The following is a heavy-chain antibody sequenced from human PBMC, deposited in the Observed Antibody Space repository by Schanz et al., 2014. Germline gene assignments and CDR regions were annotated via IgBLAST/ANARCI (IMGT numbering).Heavy chain of an antibody. Sequence: QVQLQESGPGLVKPSETLSLTCTISGVSITNNYWAWVRQPPGKGLEWIGFISSSGSALYNPSLNTRVTITRDKSKNQVSMNLRAVTAAEKAFYHCARELGREGGFDSWGQGTLVTVTS. CDR2: ISSSGSA. CDR3: ARELGREGGFDS. J-gene: IGHJ4*02. V-gene: IGHV4-59*01. D-gene: IGHD2-15*01. CDR1: GVSITNNY.